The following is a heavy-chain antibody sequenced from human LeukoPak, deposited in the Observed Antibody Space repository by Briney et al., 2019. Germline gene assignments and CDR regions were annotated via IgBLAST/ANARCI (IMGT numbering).Heavy chain of an antibody. CDR3: ARGLNSGYVRL. CDR1: GGSFSGYY. CDR2: INHSGST. Sequence: SETLSLTCAVYGGSFSGYYWSWIRQPPGKGLEWIGQINHSGSTNYNPSLKSRVTISVDTSKNQFSLKLSSVTAADTAVYYCARGLNSGYVRLWGQGTLVTVSS. V-gene: IGHV4-34*01. J-gene: IGHJ4*02. D-gene: IGHD5-12*01.